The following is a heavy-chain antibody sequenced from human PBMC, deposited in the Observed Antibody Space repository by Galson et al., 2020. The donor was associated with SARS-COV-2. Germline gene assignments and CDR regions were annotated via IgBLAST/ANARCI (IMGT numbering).Heavy chain of an antibody. CDR2: ISYDGSNK. D-gene: IGHD3-10*01. CDR3: ASDLLRFGELTFDY. V-gene: IGHV3-30*04. Sequence: GGSLRLSCAASGFTFSSYAMHWVRQAPGKGLEWVAVISYDGSNKYYADSVKGRFTISRDNSKNTLYLQMNSLRAEDTAVYYCASDLLRFGELTFDYWGQGTLVTVSS. CDR1: GFTFSSYA. J-gene: IGHJ4*02.